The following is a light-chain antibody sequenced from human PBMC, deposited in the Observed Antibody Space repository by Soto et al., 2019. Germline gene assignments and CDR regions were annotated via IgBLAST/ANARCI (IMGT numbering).Light chain of an antibody. CDR3: QQYGSSLT. V-gene: IGKV3-15*01. Sequence: EIVMTQSPATLSVSPGERATLSCRASRSVSSNLAWYQQKPGQAPRLLMYGASTRATGIPARFSGSGSGTEFTLTISRLEPEDFAVYYCQQYGSSLTFGGGTKVEIK. J-gene: IGKJ4*01. CDR1: RSVSSN. CDR2: GAS.